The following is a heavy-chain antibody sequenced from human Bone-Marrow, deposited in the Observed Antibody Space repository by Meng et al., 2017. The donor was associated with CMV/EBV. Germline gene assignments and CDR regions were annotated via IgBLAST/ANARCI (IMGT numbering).Heavy chain of an antibody. CDR3: ARLNWYFDL. V-gene: IGHV3-7*01. J-gene: IGHJ2*01. Sequence: GESLKISCAASGFTFSRYWMSWVRQAPGKGLEWVASIKQDESEKYYVDSVKGRFTISRDNAKNSLYLQMNSLRAEDTAVYYCARLNWYFDLWGRGTLV. CDR2: IKQDESEK. CDR1: GFTFSRYW.